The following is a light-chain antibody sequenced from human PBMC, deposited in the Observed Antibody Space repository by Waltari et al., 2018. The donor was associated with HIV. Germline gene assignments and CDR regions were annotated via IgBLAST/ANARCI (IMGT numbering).Light chain of an antibody. Sequence: NFMLTQPHSVSESPGKTVTISCTRSSGSIATNYVQWYQQRPGSAPPLVIYDDNQRPSGVPNRFSGSIDSSSNSASLTISGLKTEDEADYYCQSYDASNQWVFGGGTKLTVL. V-gene: IGLV6-57*03. CDR3: QSYDASNQWV. J-gene: IGLJ3*02. CDR1: SGSIATNY. CDR2: DDN.